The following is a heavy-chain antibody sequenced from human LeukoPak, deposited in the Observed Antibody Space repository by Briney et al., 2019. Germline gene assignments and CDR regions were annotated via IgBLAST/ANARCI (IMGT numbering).Heavy chain of an antibody. J-gene: IGHJ2*01. Sequence: GGSLGLSCAASGFTLSSYAMHWVRQAPGKGLEWVAVISYDGSNKYYADSVKGRFTISRDNSKNTLYLQMNSLRAEDTAVYYCARDRDWDWYFDLWGRGTLVTVSS. D-gene: IGHD3/OR15-3a*01. CDR1: GFTLSSYA. V-gene: IGHV3-30-3*01. CDR3: ARDRDWDWYFDL. CDR2: ISYDGSNK.